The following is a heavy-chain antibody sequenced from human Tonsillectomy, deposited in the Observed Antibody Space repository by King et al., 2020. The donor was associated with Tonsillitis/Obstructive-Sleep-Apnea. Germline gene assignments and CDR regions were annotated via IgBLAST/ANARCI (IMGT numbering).Heavy chain of an antibody. J-gene: IGHJ6*02. CDR3: ARDGYDSSGYYYYGMDV. CDR2: IYYSGST. V-gene: IGHV4-59*01. Sequence: LQLQESGPGLVKPSETLSLTCTVSGGSISSYYWSWIRQPPGKGLEWIGYIYYSGSTNYNPSLKSRVTISVDTSKNQFSLKLSSVTAADTAVYYCARDGYDSSGYYYYGMDVWGQGTTVTVSS. D-gene: IGHD3-22*01. CDR1: GGSISSYY.